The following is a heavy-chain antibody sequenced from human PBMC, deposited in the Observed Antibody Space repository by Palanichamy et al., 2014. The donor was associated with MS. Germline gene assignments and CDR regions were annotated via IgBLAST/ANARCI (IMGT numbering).Heavy chain of an antibody. CDR1: GGSFSGYY. V-gene: IGHV4-34*01. J-gene: IGHJ6*02. D-gene: IGHD3-3*01. CDR2: INHSGST. Sequence: QVQLQQWGAGLLKPSETLSLTCAVYGGSFSGYYWSRIRQPPGKGLEWIGEINHSGSTNYNPSLKSRVTISVDTSKNQFSLKLSSVTAADTAVYYCARGRSVTIFGVVIRRDYGTDVWGQGTTVTVSS. CDR3: ARGRSVTIFGVVIRRDYGTDV.